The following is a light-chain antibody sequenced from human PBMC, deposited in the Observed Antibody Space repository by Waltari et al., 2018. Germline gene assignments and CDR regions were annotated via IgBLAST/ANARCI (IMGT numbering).Light chain of an antibody. V-gene: IGLV2-23*01. J-gene: IGLJ2*01. Sequence: QSALTQPAPAYGSPGQSITISCTGTSRDIGTYNLVAWYKHYPGKAPKIMIYEGTKRPSGVSNRFSGSMSGNTASLTISGLQAEDEAAYYCCSYAGSSTLIFGGGTKLTVL. CDR2: EGT. CDR3: CSYAGSSTLI. CDR1: SRDIGTYNL.